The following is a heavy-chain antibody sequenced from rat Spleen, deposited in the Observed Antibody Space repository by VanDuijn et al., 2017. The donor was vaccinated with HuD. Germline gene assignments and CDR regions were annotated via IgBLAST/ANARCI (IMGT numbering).Heavy chain of an antibody. V-gene: IGHV2-41*01. CDR1: GFSLTNYN. CDR3: ARDRSSYGVMDA. CDR2: IWNTGGT. J-gene: IGHJ4*01. D-gene: IGHD1-2*01. Sequence: QVQLKESGPGLVQPSQTLSLTCTVAGFSLTNYNVHWVRQTPGKGLEWMGVIWNTGGTQYNSALKSRLSISKDTSESQVFLKMNSLQTEDTATYYCARDRSSYGVMDAWGQGVSVTVSS.